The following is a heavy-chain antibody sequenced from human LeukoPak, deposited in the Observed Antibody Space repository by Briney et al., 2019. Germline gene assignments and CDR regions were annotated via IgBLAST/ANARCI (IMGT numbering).Heavy chain of an antibody. J-gene: IGHJ4*02. V-gene: IGHV4-61*01. Sequence: PSQTLSLTCTVSGGSISSGSYYWSWIRQTPGKGLEWIGYIYYSGSTNYNPSLQGRVILSVDTSKNQFSLKMTSVTAADTAVYYCARENRYCTGGNCYEMFDSWGQGTLVSVFS. CDR3: ARENRYCTGGNCYEMFDS. D-gene: IGHD2-15*01. CDR1: GGSISSGSYY. CDR2: IYYSGST.